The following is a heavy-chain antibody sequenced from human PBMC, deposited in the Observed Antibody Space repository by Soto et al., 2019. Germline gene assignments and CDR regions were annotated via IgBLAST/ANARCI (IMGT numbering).Heavy chain of an antibody. CDR3: ATHPPYGPLDH. J-gene: IGHJ4*02. Sequence: SETLSLTCTVSGGSISSSSNHWGWIRQPPGKGLEWIGNIYYSENTYYNPSLKSRVTISVDTSKNQFSLRLTSVTAADTAVYYCATHPPYGPLDHWGRGTRVTVPS. V-gene: IGHV4-39*01. D-gene: IGHD4-17*01. CDR1: GGSISSSSNH. CDR2: IYYSENT.